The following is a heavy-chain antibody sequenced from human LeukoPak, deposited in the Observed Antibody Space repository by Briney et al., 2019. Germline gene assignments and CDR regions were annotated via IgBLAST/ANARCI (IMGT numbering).Heavy chain of an antibody. D-gene: IGHD3-10*01. Sequence: GGSLRLSCAASGFTFSSYGMHWVRQAPGKGLEWVAFIRYDGSNKYYADSVKGRFTISRDNSKNTLYLQMNSLRAEDTAVYYCAKDVEVRGVDYYYMDVWGKGTTVTISS. CDR1: GFTFSSYG. V-gene: IGHV3-30*02. J-gene: IGHJ6*03. CDR2: IRYDGSNK. CDR3: AKDVEVRGVDYYYMDV.